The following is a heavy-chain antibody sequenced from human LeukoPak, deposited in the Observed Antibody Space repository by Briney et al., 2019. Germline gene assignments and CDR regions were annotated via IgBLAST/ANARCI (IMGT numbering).Heavy chain of an antibody. CDR1: GFTFSSYD. J-gene: IGHJ5*02. Sequence: GGSLRLSCAASGFTFSSYDMHWVRQAPGKGLEWVSAIGTAGDTYYPGYVKGRFTISRENAKNSLYLKMNSLRAGDTSVYYCARGRVAVAGTPGGWFDPWGQGTLVTVSS. CDR3: ARGRVAVAGTPGGWFDP. D-gene: IGHD6-19*01. CDR2: IGTAGDT. V-gene: IGHV3-13*01.